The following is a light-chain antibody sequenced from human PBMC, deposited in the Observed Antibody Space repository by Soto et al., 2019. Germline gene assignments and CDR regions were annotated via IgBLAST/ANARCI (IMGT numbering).Light chain of an antibody. CDR1: SSDVVGYNY. V-gene: IGLV2-14*01. Sequence: QPASVSGSPGQSITISCTGTSSDVVGYNYVSWYQQHPGKAPKLMIYEVSNRPSGVSNRFSGSKSGNTASLTISGLQAEDEADYYCSSYTSSSLYVFGTGTKLTV. CDR2: EVS. J-gene: IGLJ1*01. CDR3: SSYTSSSLYV.